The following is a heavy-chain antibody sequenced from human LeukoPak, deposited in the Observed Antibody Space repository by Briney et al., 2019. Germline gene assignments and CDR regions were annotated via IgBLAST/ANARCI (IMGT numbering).Heavy chain of an antibody. Sequence: SQTLSLTCTVSGDSISSDSYCWTWIRQLPGKGLEWLGYTYYSGSTYYNLSLRSRLTISVDPSKSQFSLKLTSVTAADTAVHYCVREPAPALFHSTNIDVWGKGTTVTVSS. CDR2: TYYSGST. J-gene: IGHJ6*03. V-gene: IGHV4-31*03. D-gene: IGHD2-2*01. CDR3: VREPAPALFHSTNIDV. CDR1: GDSISSDSYC.